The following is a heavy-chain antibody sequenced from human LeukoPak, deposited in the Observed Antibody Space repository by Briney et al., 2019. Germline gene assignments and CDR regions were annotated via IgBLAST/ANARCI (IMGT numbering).Heavy chain of an antibody. CDR2: IYTSGST. J-gene: IGHJ4*02. V-gene: IGHV4-61*02. CDR1: GGSISSGSYY. CDR3: ARAAALGLDY. D-gene: IGHD6-13*01. Sequence: SETLSLTCTVSGGSISSGSYYWSWIRQPAGKGLEWIGRIYTSGSTNYNPSLKSRVTMSVDTSKNQFSLKLSSVTAADTAVYYCARAAALGLDYWGQGTLVTVSS.